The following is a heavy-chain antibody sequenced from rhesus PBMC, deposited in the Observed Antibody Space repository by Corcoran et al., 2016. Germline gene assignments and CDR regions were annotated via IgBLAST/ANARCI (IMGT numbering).Heavy chain of an antibody. CDR2: IYWIDTK. CDR1: GFSIGTSGTG. J-gene: IGHJ4*01. Sequence: QVTLKESGPALVKPTQTLTLTCTLSGFSIGTSGTGLGWIRPLPGKALEWLAHIYWIDTKYYSTSLNHRLTISKDTSKNQVVLTVTNVDPVDTATYYCARVRNVVGRFTANYFDFWGQGVLVTVSS. D-gene: IGHD2-27*01. V-gene: IGHV2-95*01. CDR3: ARVRNVVGRFTANYFDF.